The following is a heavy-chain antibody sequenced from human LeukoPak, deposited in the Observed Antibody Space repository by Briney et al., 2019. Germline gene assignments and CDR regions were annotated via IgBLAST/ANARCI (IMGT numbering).Heavy chain of an antibody. V-gene: IGHV3-23*01. J-gene: IGHJ4*02. CDR3: AKDLFPRYTSPTTYDY. CDR1: GFAFSTDA. Sequence: PGGSLRLSCVASGFAFSTDAMHWVRQAPGKGLEWVSGISPSGGRTYYAGSVEGRFTISRDNSKNTLYLQMNSLRADDTAVYYCAKDLFPRYTSPTTYDYWGQGTLVTVSS. CDR2: ISPSGGRT. D-gene: IGHD6-19*01.